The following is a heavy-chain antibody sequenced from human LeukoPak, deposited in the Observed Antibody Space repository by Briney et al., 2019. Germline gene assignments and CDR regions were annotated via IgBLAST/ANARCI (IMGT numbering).Heavy chain of an antibody. J-gene: IGHJ4*02. CDR2: IYYSGST. V-gene: IGHV4-39*01. CDR1: GGSISSSSYY. CDR3: ARRPRAVAGAFDY. D-gene: IGHD6-19*01. Sequence: PSETLSHTCIVPGGSISSSSYYWGWIRQPPGKGLEWIGSIYYSGSTYYNPSIKSRVTISVDTSKKQFSLKLSSVTAADTAVYYCARRPRAVAGAFDYWGQGTLVTVSS.